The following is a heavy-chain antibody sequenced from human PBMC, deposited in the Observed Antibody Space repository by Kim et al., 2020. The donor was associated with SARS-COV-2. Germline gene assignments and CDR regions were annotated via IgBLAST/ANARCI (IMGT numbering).Heavy chain of an antibody. V-gene: IGHV3-21*01. J-gene: IGHJ5*02. CDR3: ARDGGVLWCSGWIDL. Sequence: DALNGRCTMFREHAKNSLYLQMNSLRAEDTAVYYCARDGGVLWCSGWIDLWGQGTLVTVSS. D-gene: IGHD2-8*01.